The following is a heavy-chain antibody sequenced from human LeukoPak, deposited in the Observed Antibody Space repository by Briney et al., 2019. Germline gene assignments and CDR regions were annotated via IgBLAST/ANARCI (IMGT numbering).Heavy chain of an antibody. CDR2: ISYDGSNK. CDR1: GFTFSSYA. J-gene: IGHJ6*02. D-gene: IGHD3-22*01. Sequence: PGGSLRLSCAASGFTFSSYAMHWVRQAPGKGLEWVAVISYDGSNKYYADSVKGRFTISRDNSKNTLYLQMNSLRAEDTAVYYCARDFGSGYYYRSRYYYGMDVWGQGTTVTVSS. CDR3: ARDFGSGYYYRSRYYYGMDV. V-gene: IGHV3-30-3*01.